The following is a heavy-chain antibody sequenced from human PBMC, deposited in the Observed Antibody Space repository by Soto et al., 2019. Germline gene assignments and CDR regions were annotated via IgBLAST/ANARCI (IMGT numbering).Heavy chain of an antibody. CDR1: GYTFTGYY. D-gene: IGHD6-19*01. Sequence: ASVKVSCKASGYTFTGYYMHWVRQAPGQGLEWMEWINPNSGGTNYAQKFQGWVTMTRDTSISTAYMELSRLRSDDTAVYYCASSYSSGWYGCDYWGQGTLVTVSS. V-gene: IGHV1-2*04. CDR3: ASSYSSGWYGCDY. J-gene: IGHJ4*02. CDR2: INPNSGGT.